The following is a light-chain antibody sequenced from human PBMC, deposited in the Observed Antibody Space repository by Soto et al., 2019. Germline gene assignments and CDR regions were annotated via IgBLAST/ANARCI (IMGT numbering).Light chain of an antibody. CDR1: QYVSNK. CDR2: GAS. Sequence: MSQSPATVSVYPGETATLYCRASQYVSNKVAWYQQKPGQAPSLLILGASTRATGVPARFSGSGSGTEFTLSISSLQSEDFAVYYCKQYKEWPPFTFGQGTRLAIK. CDR3: KQYKEWPPFT. J-gene: IGKJ5*01. V-gene: IGKV3-15*01.